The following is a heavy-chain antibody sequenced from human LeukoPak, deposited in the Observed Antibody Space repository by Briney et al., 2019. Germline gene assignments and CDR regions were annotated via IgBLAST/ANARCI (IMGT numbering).Heavy chain of an antibody. CDR3: AKAPAYYYYFDQ. V-gene: IGHV3-23*01. Sequence: GGSLRLSCVVSGFSFGSEAMSWVRQAPGRGLEWVSSISPGGGTTYYADSVKGRFTFSRDNSKNTLYLQMNSLRAEDTAVYYCAKAPAYYYYFDQWGQGTLVTVSS. CDR2: ISPGGGTT. J-gene: IGHJ4*02. D-gene: IGHD2-21*01. CDR1: GFSFGSEA.